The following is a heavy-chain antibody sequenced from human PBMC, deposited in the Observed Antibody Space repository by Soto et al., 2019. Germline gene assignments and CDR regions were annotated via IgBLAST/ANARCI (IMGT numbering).Heavy chain of an antibody. V-gene: IGHV3-23*01. D-gene: IGHD5-12*01. CDR2: ISGSGDRT. J-gene: IGHJ4*02. CDR1: GLTFSAYP. Sequence: EVQKLESGGGLVQPGGSLRLSCAASGLTFSAYPMSWVRQAPGKGLEWVSSISGSGDRTYYADSVKGRFTISRDNSKNVLYLQMNSLRVEDTAVYFCPFGWGGGHEGYWGQGTLVTVSS. CDR3: PFGWGGGHEGY.